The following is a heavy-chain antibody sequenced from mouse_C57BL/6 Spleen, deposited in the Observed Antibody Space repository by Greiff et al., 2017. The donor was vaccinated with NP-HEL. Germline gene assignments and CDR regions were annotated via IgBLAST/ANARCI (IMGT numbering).Heavy chain of an antibody. D-gene: IGHD1-3*01. CDR3: ARGLKDY. V-gene: IGHV1-18*01. CDR2: INPNTGGT. CDR1: GYTFTDYN. J-gene: IGHJ2*01. Sequence: EVQLQQSGPELVKHGASVKIHCKASGYTFTDYNMDWVKPSHGKSLEWIGDINPNTGGTIYNQKFKGKAKLTVDKSSSTAYMELRSRTSEDTAVYYCARGLKDYWGQGTTLTVAP.